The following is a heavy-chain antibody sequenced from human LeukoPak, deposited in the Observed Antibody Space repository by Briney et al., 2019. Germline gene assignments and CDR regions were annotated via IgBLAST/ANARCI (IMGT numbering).Heavy chain of an antibody. Sequence: GGSLRLSCAASGFTFSSYWMSWVRQAPGKGLEWVANIKQDGSEKYYVDSVKGRFTISRDNAKNSLYLQMNSLRAEDTAVYYCASHCSGGSCYKLDYFDYWGQGTLVTVSS. D-gene: IGHD2-15*01. CDR2: IKQDGSEK. J-gene: IGHJ4*02. CDR1: GFTFSSYW. CDR3: ASHCSGGSCYKLDYFDY. V-gene: IGHV3-7*01.